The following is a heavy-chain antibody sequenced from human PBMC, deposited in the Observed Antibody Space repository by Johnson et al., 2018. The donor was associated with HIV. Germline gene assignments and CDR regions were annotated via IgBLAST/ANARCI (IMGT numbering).Heavy chain of an antibody. CDR3: ARERVRRRQWLVRSDHDAFNI. V-gene: IGHV3-30-3*01. Sequence: QVQLVESGGGVVQPGRSLRLSCAASGFTFSSYAMHWVRQAPGKGLEWVAVISYDGSNKYYADSVKGQFTISRDNSKNTLYLQMNSLRAEDTAVYYCARERVRRRQWLVRSDHDAFNIWGQGTMVTVSS. J-gene: IGHJ3*02. CDR1: GFTFSSYA. CDR2: ISYDGSNK. D-gene: IGHD6-19*01.